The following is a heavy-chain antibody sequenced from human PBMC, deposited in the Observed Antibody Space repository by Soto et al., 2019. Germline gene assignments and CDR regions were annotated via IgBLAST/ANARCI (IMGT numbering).Heavy chain of an antibody. CDR2: INPSGGST. V-gene: IGHV1-46*01. D-gene: IGHD3-3*01. Sequence: ASVKVYCKASGYTFTSYYMHWVRQAPGQGLEWMGIINPSGGSTSYAQKFQGRVTMTRDTSTSTVYMELSSLRSEDTAVYYCARSGIYYDLVYGMDVWGQGTTVTVSS. CDR1: GYTFTSYY. CDR3: ARSGIYYDLVYGMDV. J-gene: IGHJ6*02.